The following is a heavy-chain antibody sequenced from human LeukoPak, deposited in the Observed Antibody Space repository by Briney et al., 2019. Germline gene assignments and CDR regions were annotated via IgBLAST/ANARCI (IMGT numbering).Heavy chain of an antibody. CDR2: ISGSGGST. CDR1: GFTFSSYA. D-gene: IGHD5-24*01. V-gene: IGHV3-23*01. Sequence: GGSLRLSCAASGFTFSSYAMSWVRQAPGKGLEWVSAISGSGGSTYYADSVKGRFAISRDNSKNTLYLQMNSLRAEDTAVYYCAKIGDGYNSAYWGQGTLVTVSS. J-gene: IGHJ4*02. CDR3: AKIGDGYNSAY.